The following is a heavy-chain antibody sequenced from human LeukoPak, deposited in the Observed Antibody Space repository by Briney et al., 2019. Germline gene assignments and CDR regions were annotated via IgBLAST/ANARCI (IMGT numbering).Heavy chain of an antibody. CDR3: ASSYYYDSSGYYVDY. D-gene: IGHD3-22*01. J-gene: IGHJ4*02. CDR1: GGTFSNYA. Sequence: GASVKVSCKASGGTFSNYAISWVRQAPGQGLEWMGRIIPILGIANYAQKFQGRVTITADKSTRTAYMELSSLRSEDTVVYYCASSYYYDSSGYYVDYWGQGTLVTVSS. CDR2: IIPILGIA. V-gene: IGHV1-69*04.